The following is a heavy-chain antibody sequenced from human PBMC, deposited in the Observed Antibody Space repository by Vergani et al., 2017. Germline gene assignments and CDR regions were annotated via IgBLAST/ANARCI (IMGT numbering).Heavy chain of an antibody. CDR2: TWYDGNNK. Sequence: QVQLVESGGGVVQPGRSLRLSCAASGFTFNQYGMHWVRQAPGKGLEWVAVTWYDGNNKQYADSVKGRFTISRDNSKSTMYLQMNSLRAEDTAVYYCAKGTMVRGALDYWGQGTLVTVSS. J-gene: IGHJ4*02. CDR3: AKGTMVRGALDY. V-gene: IGHV3-33*06. CDR1: GFTFNQYG. D-gene: IGHD3-10*01.